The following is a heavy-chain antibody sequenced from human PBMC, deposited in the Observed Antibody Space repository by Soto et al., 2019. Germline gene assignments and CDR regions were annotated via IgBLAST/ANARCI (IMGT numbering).Heavy chain of an antibody. CDR1: GYTFTSYG. CDR3: ARDYDSSGYYGDYYYYGMDV. J-gene: IGHJ6*02. Sequence: GASVKVSCKASGYTFTSYGISWVRQAPGQGLEWMGWISAYNGNTNYAQKLQGRVTMTTDTSTSTAYMELRSLRSDDTAVYYCARDYDSSGYYGDYYYYGMDVWGQGTTVTVSS. CDR2: ISAYNGNT. V-gene: IGHV1-18*01. D-gene: IGHD3-22*01.